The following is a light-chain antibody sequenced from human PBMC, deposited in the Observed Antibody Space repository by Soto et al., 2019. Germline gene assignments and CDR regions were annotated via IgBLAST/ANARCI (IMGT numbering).Light chain of an antibody. CDR2: DVS. Sequence: QSALTQPASVSGSPGQSITISCTGSSSDVGGYNFVSWYQQHPGKAPKLMIYDVSNPPSGVSNGFSGSKSGNTASLTISGLQAEDEAEYYCSSYTESITLLFGGGTKLTVL. CDR3: SSYTESITLL. V-gene: IGLV2-14*01. CDR1: SSDVGGYNF. J-gene: IGLJ2*01.